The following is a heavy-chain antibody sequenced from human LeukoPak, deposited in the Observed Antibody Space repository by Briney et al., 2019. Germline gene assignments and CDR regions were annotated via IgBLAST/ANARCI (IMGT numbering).Heavy chain of an antibody. D-gene: IGHD3-10*01. J-gene: IGHJ5*02. CDR2: MNPDSGIT. Sequence: GASVKVSCKASGYTFTTYDINWVRQATGQGLEWMGWMNPDSGITGYAQRFQGRVTITWDTSISTAYMELSSLRSEDTAMYYCAKNYFGSGTYSPHASWGQGTLVTVSS. CDR1: GYTFTTYD. CDR3: AKNYFGSGTYSPHAS. V-gene: IGHV1-8*03.